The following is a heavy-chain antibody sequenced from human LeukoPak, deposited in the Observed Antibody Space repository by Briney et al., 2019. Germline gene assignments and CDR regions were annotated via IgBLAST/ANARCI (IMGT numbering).Heavy chain of an antibody. V-gene: IGHV6-1*01. D-gene: IGHD6-13*01. CDR2: TYYRSKWYN. CDR1: GDSVSSNSAA. Sequence: SQTLSLTCAISGDSVSSNSAAWNWIRQSPSRGLEWLGRTYYRSKWYNDYAVSVKSRITINSDTSTNHFSLQLNSVTPEDTAVYYCARVGKRMAAAGDYYFYMDVWGKGTTVTISS. CDR3: ARVGKRMAAAGDYYFYMDV. J-gene: IGHJ6*03.